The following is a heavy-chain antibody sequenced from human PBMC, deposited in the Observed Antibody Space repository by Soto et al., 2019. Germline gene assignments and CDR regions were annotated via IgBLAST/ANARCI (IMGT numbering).Heavy chain of an antibody. D-gene: IGHD6-13*01. Sequence: GGSLRLSCAASGFAFSTYAMTWVRQAPGKGLEWVSVISGSGGSSYYAASVKGRFTISRDNSKNTLYLQMNGLRAEDTALYYCAKVTKRAAAGRYEYYKYGMDVWGQGTTVTSP. V-gene: IGHV3-23*01. CDR3: AKVTKRAAAGRYEYYKYGMDV. CDR2: ISGSGGSS. J-gene: IGHJ6*02. CDR1: GFAFSTYA.